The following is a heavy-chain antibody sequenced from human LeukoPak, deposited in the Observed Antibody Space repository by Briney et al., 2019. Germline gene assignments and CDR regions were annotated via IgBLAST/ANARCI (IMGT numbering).Heavy chain of an antibody. Sequence: GGSLRLSCAASGFTFSSYSMNWVRQAPGKGLEWVSSISSSSSYIYYADSVKGRFTISRDNAKNSLYLQMNNLRAEDTAVYFCERERADDSGIQWGQGTLVTVSS. CDR2: ISSSSSYI. J-gene: IGHJ4*02. V-gene: IGHV3-21*04. CDR1: GFTFSSYS. D-gene: IGHD3-22*01. CDR3: ERERADDSGIQ.